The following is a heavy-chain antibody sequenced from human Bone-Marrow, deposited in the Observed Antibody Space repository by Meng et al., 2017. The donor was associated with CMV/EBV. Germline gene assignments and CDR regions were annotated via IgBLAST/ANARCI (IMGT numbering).Heavy chain of an antibody. Sequence: SVKVSCKASGYTVTSYGISWVRQAPGQGLEWMGGIIPIFGTANYAQKFQGRVTITTDESTSTAYMELSSLRSEDTAVYYCARDQKQWLVTGFYGMDVWGQGTTVTVSS. J-gene: IGHJ6*02. CDR1: GYTVTSYG. D-gene: IGHD6-19*01. V-gene: IGHV1-69*05. CDR2: IIPIFGTA. CDR3: ARDQKQWLVTGFYGMDV.